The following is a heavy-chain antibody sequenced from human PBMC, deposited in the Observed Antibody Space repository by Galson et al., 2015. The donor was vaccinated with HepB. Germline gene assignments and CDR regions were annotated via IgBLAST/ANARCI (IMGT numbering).Heavy chain of an antibody. Sequence: SVKVSCKASGYTFTSYAMHWVRQAPGQRLEWMGWINAGNGNTKYSQKFQGRVTITRDTSASTAYMELSSLRSEDTAVYYCARAIYGDYFFDYWGQGTLVTVSS. CDR1: GYTFTSYA. CDR2: INAGNGNT. CDR3: ARAIYGDYFFDY. V-gene: IGHV1-3*01. D-gene: IGHD4-17*01. J-gene: IGHJ4*02.